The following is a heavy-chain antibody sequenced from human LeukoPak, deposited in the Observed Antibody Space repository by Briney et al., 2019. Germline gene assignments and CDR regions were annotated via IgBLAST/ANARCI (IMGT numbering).Heavy chain of an antibody. CDR1: GFTFSSYS. J-gene: IGHJ4*02. D-gene: IGHD3-16*01. CDR2: ISSSSSTI. Sequence: GGSLRLSCAASGFTFSSYSMKWVRQAPGKGLEWVSYISSSSSTIYYADSVKGRFTISRDNAKNSLYLQMNSLRDEDTAVYYCARARWGLNPGFDYWGQGTLVTVSS. V-gene: IGHV3-48*02. CDR3: ARARWGLNPGFDY.